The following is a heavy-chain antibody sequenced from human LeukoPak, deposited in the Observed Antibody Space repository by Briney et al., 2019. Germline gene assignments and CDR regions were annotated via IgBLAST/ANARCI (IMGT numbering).Heavy chain of an antibody. CDR3: ARDRYYYGSGSYRYYYYYMDV. CDR1: GYTFTRYG. Sequence: ASVKVSCKASGYTFTRYGISWVRQAPGQGLEWMGWISAYNGNTNYAQKLQGRVTMTTDTSTSTAYMELRSLRSDDTAVYYCARDRYYYGSGSYRYYYYYMDVWGKGTTVTVSS. V-gene: IGHV1-18*01. CDR2: ISAYNGNT. D-gene: IGHD3-10*01. J-gene: IGHJ6*03.